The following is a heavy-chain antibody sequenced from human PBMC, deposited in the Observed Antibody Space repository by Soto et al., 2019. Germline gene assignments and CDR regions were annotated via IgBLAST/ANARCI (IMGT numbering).Heavy chain of an antibody. CDR2: IKQDGSEK. D-gene: IGHD3-10*02. CDR1: GFTFSNYW. J-gene: IGHJ4*02. CDR3: LSLSSTTTHYYFDY. Sequence: PGVSLRLSCAASGFTFSNYWMSWVRQAPGKGPEWLANIKQDGSEKYYMDSVMGRFTISRDNAKNSLYLQMNSLKADDAAVYYCLSLSSTTTHYYFDYWGQGTLVTVAS. V-gene: IGHV3-7*01.